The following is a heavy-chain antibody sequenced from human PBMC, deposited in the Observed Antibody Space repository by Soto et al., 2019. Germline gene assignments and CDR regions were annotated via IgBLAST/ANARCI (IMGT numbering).Heavy chain of an antibody. CDR1: GYSISGGSY. J-gene: IGHJ4*01. CDR3: ARVHVMVVAGSTFDY. CDR2: IYHGGTT. Sequence: LSLTCTVSGYSISGGSYWAWIRQPPGKGPEWIASIYHGGTTFYNPSLKSRITISVDTSNNQFSLKLTSVTAADTAVYYCARVHVMVVAGSTFDYWGHGTLVTVSS. V-gene: IGHV4-38-2*02. D-gene: IGHD6-19*01.